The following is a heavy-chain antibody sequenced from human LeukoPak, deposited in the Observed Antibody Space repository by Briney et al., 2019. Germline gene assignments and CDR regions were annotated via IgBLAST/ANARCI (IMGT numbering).Heavy chain of an antibody. J-gene: IGHJ4*02. CDR2: IFYSGST. CDR1: GGSISTYY. Sequence: KPSETLSLTCTVSGGSISTYYWNWIRQPPGKGLEWIGYIFYSGSTNYNPSLKSRVTISVDTSKNQFSLKLSSVTAADTAVYYCAREGEGGLLGYGDALDYWGQGTLVTVSS. V-gene: IGHV4-59*01. D-gene: IGHD4-17*01. CDR3: AREGEGGLLGYGDALDY.